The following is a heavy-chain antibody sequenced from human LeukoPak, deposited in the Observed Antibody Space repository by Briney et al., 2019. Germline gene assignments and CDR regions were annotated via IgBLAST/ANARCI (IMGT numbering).Heavy chain of an antibody. CDR2: IKQDGSEK. J-gene: IGHJ4*02. CDR3: ARDSGYCSSTGCYVHYFDY. D-gene: IGHD2-2*01. Sequence: GGSLRLSCAASGFTFSSFWMSWVRQAPGKGLEWVANIKQDGSEKYYVDSVKGRFTISRDNAKNSLYLQMDSLRAEDTAVYYCARDSGYCSSTGCYVHYFDYWGQGTLVTVSS. CDR1: GFTFSSFW. V-gene: IGHV3-7*01.